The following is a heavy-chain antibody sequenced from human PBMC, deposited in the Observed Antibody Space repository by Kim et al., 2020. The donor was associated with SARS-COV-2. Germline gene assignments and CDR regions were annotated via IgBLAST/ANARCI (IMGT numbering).Heavy chain of an antibody. CDR3: ARDRQRAGTGVDY. V-gene: IGHV6-1*01. CDR1: GDSVSSNSAA. CDR2: TYYMSKWYT. Sequence: SQTLSLTCDISGDSVSSNSAAWNWIRQSPSRGLEWLGRTYYMSKWYTDYALSVKGRITINPDTSKNQFSLQLNSVTPEDTAVYYCARDRQRAGTGVDYWGQGTLVTVSS. D-gene: IGHD6-19*01. J-gene: IGHJ4*02.